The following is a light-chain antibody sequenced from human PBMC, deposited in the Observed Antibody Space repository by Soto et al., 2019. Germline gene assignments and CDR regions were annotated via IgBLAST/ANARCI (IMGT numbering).Light chain of an antibody. V-gene: IGLV2-14*01. CDR3: ISYTTSSTRV. Sequence: QSVLTQPASVSGSPGQSITISCTGTTSDVGGYDSVSWYQQHPGKAPKLMIYDVSNRPSGVSNRFSGSKSGNTASLTISGLQAEDEADYYCISYTTSSTRVFGGGTKLTVL. CDR2: DVS. CDR1: TSDVGGYDS. J-gene: IGLJ2*01.